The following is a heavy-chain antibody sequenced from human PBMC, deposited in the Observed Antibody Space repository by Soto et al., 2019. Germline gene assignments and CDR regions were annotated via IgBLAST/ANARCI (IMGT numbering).Heavy chain of an antibody. CDR3: ARELGDIVVVPAAIGGYYYYGMDV. V-gene: IGHV3-33*01. D-gene: IGHD2-2*02. Sequence: QVQLVESGGGVVQPGRSLRLSCAASGFTFSSYGMHWVRQAPGKGLEWVAVIWYDGSNKYYADSVKGRFTISRDNSKNTLYLQMNSLRAEDTAVYYCARELGDIVVVPAAIGGYYYYGMDVWGQGTTVTVSS. CDR2: IWYDGSNK. CDR1: GFTFSSYG. J-gene: IGHJ6*02.